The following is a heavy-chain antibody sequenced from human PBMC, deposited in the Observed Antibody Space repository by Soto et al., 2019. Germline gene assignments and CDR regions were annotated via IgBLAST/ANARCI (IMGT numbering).Heavy chain of an antibody. CDR1: GFTFKAYV. CDR3: TKDRSATMVTKRYMDV. CDR2: IINTGSTV. D-gene: IGHD4-17*01. Sequence: DVQLVESGGGLVQPGGSLRLSCAASGFTFKAYVMNWVRQAPGKGLEWVSYIINTGSTVHYADSVRGRFTISRDNANNSLFLQMNSLRAEDTAVYFCTKDRSATMVTKRYMDVWGKGTAVTVSS. J-gene: IGHJ6*03. V-gene: IGHV3-48*01.